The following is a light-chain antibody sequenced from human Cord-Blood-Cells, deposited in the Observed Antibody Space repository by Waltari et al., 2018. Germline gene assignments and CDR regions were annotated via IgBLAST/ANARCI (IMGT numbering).Light chain of an antibody. CDR2: DVS. CDR3: SSYTSSSTWV. J-gene: IGLJ3*02. Sequence: SALTQPAAVSGSPGQSITISCTGTRSDVGVYNYVSWYQQHPCKAPKLMIYDVSNRPSGVSNRFSGSKSGNTASLTISGLQAEDEADYYCSSYTSSSTWVFGGGTKLTVL. V-gene: IGLV2-14*03. CDR1: RSDVGVYNY.